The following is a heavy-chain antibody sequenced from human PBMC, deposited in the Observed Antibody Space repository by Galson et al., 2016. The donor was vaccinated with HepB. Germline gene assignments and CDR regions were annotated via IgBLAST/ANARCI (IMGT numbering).Heavy chain of an antibody. Sequence: SLRLSCAASGLTFNDYYMSWIRQAPGKGLEWISNIHNSGTSAYYADSVKGRFTVSRDNAKQSLYLEMNGLRAEDTAVYYCATLVDTAMVNDYWGQGTLVTVSS. V-gene: IGHV3-11*01. CDR2: IHNSGTSA. CDR1: GLTFNDYY. J-gene: IGHJ4*02. CDR3: ATLVDTAMVNDY. D-gene: IGHD5-18*01.